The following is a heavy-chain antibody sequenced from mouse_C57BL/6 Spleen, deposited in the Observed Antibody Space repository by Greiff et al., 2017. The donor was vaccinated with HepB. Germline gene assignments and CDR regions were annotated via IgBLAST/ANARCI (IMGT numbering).Heavy chain of an antibody. D-gene: IGHD1-1*01. CDR2: IYWDDDK. CDR3: ARRAEYYDAMDY. CDR1: GFSLSTSGMG. V-gene: IGHV8-12*01. J-gene: IGHJ4*01. Sequence: QVTLKESGPGILQSSQTLSLTCSFSGFSLSTSGMGVSWIRQPSGKGLEWLAHIYWDDDKRYNPSLKSRLTISKDTSRNQVFLKITSVDTADTATYYCARRAEYYDAMDYWGQGTSVTVSS.